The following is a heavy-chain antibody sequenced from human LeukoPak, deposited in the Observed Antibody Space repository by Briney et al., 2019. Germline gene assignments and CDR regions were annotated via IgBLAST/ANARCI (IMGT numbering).Heavy chain of an antibody. V-gene: IGHV3-48*02. Sequence: GGSLRLSCAASGFTFSKYAMSWVRQAPGKGLEWISYISGSGSVSYYEDSVKGRFTISRDNAKNSLYLQMNSLRDEDTALYYCARDGGFGFLAAFDIWGQGTVVTVSS. CDR1: GFTFSKYA. CDR2: ISGSGSVS. CDR3: ARDGGFGFLAAFDI. J-gene: IGHJ3*02. D-gene: IGHD3-10*01.